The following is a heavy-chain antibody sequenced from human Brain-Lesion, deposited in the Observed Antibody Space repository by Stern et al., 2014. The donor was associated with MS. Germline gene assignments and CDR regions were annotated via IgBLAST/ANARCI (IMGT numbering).Heavy chain of an antibody. J-gene: IGHJ4*02. Sequence: EVQLVESGGDLVQPGRSLRLSCAAFGFTFDDYAMHWVRQAPGKGLEWVAGISWNIGTIGYADSLKGRFTTSRDNAYSSLYLQMNSLRPEDTALYYCARDITGSSAYFAYWGQGTLVTVSS. V-gene: IGHV3-9*01. D-gene: IGHD1-14*01. CDR3: ARDITGSSAYFAY. CDR2: ISWNIGTI. CDR1: GFTFDDYA.